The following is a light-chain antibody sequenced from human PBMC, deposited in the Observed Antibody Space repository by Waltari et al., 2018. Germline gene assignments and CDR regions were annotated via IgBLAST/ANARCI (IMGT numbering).Light chain of an antibody. Sequence: DVVMTQSQDSLAVSLGERATINCKSSQSLLYTSNNKNYLAWYQQKPGQPPKILIYWASIRESGVPDRFSGSGSWTDFTLTISGLQAEDVASYFCLQYLHTPRTFGQGTKVEIK. CDR3: LQYLHTPRT. CDR2: WAS. CDR1: QSLLYTSNNKNY. V-gene: IGKV4-1*01. J-gene: IGKJ1*01.